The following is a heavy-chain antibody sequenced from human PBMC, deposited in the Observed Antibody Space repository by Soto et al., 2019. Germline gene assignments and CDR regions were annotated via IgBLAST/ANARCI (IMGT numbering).Heavy chain of an antibody. CDR3: ARLLFIAAAGRRGYYYYYGMDV. V-gene: IGHV5-10-1*01. CDR2: IDPSDSYT. J-gene: IGHJ6*02. Sequence: GESLKISCKGSGYSFTSYWISWVRQMPGKGLEWMGRIDPSDSYTNYSPSFQGHVTISADKSISTAYLQWSSLKASDTAMYYCARLLFIAAAGRRGYYYYYGMDVWGQGTTVTVS. D-gene: IGHD6-13*01. CDR1: GYSFTSYW.